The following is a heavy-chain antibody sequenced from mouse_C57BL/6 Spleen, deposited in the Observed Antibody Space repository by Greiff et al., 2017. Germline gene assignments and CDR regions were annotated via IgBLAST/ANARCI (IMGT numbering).Heavy chain of an antibody. CDR1: GFTFSSYA. V-gene: IGHV5-9-1*02. CDR2: ISSGGDYI. Sequence: EVKVVESGEGLVKPGGSLKLSCAASGFTFSSYAMSWVRQTPEKRLEWVAYISSGGDYIYYADTVKGRFTISRDNARNTLYLQMSSLKSEDTAMYYCTTAYYSNYRYFDVWGTGTTVTVSS. D-gene: IGHD2-5*01. CDR3: TTAYYSNYRYFDV. J-gene: IGHJ1*03.